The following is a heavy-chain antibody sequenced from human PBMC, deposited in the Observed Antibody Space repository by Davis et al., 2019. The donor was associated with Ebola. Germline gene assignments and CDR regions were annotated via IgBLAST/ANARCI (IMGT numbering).Heavy chain of an antibody. V-gene: IGHV1-24*01. CDR1: GYTLTELS. CDR2: FDYEDAET. CDR3: AASPTQLWFRGMDV. D-gene: IGHD3-10*01. Sequence: ASVKVSCKVSGYTLTELSMHWVRQAPGKGLEWMGSFDYEDAETIYAQKFQGRVTMTEDTSTDTAYMELSSLRSEDTAVYYCAASPTQLWFRGMDVWGQGTTVTVSS. J-gene: IGHJ6*02.